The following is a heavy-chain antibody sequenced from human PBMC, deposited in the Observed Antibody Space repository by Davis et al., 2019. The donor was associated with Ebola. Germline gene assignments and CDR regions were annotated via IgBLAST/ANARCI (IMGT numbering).Heavy chain of an antibody. Sequence: GESLKISCAASGFTFSGSVMHWVRQASGKGLEWVGRIRSKANSYATAYAASVKGRFTISRDNAKNSLYLQMNSLRAEDTAVYYCASGSMAFTLGYSSSWYSDYWGQGTLVTVSS. J-gene: IGHJ4*02. V-gene: IGHV3-73*01. CDR2: IRSKANSYAT. D-gene: IGHD6-13*01. CDR3: ASGSMAFTLGYSSSWYSDY. CDR1: GFTFSGSV.